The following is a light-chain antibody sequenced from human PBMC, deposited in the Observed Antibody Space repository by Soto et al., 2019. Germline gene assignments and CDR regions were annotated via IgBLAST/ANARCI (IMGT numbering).Light chain of an antibody. Sequence: DIQMTQSPSTLSASVGDRVTITCRASQSISSWLAWYQQQPGKDPTLLIYKASTLEGGVPSSFSGGGSGTDITLTSSSLQPDDVATYYCQQYHSYSLTFGGGTKVDIK. CDR1: QSISSW. J-gene: IGKJ4*01. CDR2: KAS. CDR3: QQYHSYSLT. V-gene: IGKV1-5*03.